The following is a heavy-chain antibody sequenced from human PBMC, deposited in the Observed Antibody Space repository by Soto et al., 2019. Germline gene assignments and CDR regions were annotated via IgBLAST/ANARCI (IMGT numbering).Heavy chain of an antibody. CDR2: MNPNSGNT. V-gene: IGHV1-8*01. CDR1: GYTFTSYD. D-gene: IGHD5-18*01. Sequence: QVQLVQSGAEVKKPGASVKVSCKASGYTFTSYDINWVRQATGQGLEWMGWMNPNSGNTGYAQKFQGRVTMTRNTSISTAYMELSSLRSEDTAVYYCARSGLTLGDGYSYGYDFYYWGQGTLVTVSS. J-gene: IGHJ4*02. CDR3: ARSGLTLGDGYSYGYDFYY.